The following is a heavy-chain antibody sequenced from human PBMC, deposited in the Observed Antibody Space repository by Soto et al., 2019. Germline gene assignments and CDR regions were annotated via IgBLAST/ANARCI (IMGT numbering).Heavy chain of an antibody. CDR1: GYSFTSYW. Sequence: GESLKISCKGSGYSFTSYWISWVRQMPGKGLEWMGRIDPSDSYTNYSPSFQGHVTISADKSISTAYLQWSSLKASDTAMYYCARHTAARPGRGWFDPWGQGTLVTVSS. CDR2: IDPSDSYT. D-gene: IGHD6-6*01. CDR3: ARHTAARPGRGWFDP. J-gene: IGHJ5*02. V-gene: IGHV5-10-1*01.